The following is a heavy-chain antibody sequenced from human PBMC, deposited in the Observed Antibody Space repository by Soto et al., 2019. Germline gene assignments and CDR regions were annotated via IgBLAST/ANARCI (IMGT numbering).Heavy chain of an antibody. Sequence: SLRLSCAASGFIVSSNYMSWVRQAPGKGLEWVSVIYSGGSTYYADSVKGRFTISRDNSKNTLYLQMNSLRAEDTAVYYCARDRTSEGFDYWGQGTLVTVSS. D-gene: IGHD3-10*01. CDR1: GFIVSSNY. J-gene: IGHJ4*02. CDR3: ARDRTSEGFDY. V-gene: IGHV3-66*01. CDR2: IYSGGST.